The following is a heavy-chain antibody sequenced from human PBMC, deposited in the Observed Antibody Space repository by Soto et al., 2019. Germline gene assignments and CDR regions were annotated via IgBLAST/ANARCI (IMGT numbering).Heavy chain of an antibody. D-gene: IGHD3-16*01. Sequence: QITLKESGPTLVKPTQTLTLTCTFSGFSLTTGAVGVGWIRQPPGKALEWLALIYWDDAERYSPSLKSRLTITKDTSKNQVVLTMTNMDPVDTVTYYCAHLIHSLRAFDIWGQGTMVTVSS. V-gene: IGHV2-5*02. J-gene: IGHJ3*02. CDR1: GFSLTTGAVG. CDR3: AHLIHSLRAFDI. CDR2: IYWDDAE.